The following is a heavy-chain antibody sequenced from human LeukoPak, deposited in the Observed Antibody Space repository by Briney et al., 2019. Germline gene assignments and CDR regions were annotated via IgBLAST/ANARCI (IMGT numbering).Heavy chain of an antibody. V-gene: IGHV3-21*01. CDR3: ARVGNDYYDMDV. Sequence: GGSLRLSCAASGFSFSSYTMNWVRQAPGKGLEWVSSISTISTYIYYADSVKGRVTISRDNAENSLYLQMNSLRAEDTAVYYCARVGNDYYDMDVWGQGTTVTVSS. CDR2: ISTISTYI. CDR1: GFSFSSYT. D-gene: IGHD1-26*01. J-gene: IGHJ6*02.